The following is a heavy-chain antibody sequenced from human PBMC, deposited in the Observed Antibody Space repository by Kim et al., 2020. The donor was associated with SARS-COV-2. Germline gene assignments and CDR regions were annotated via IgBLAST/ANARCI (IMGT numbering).Heavy chain of an antibody. D-gene: IGHD3-10*01. CDR2: ISGDGGST. J-gene: IGHJ4*02. V-gene: IGHV3-43*02. Sequence: GGSLRLSCAASGFTFDDYAMHWVRQAPGKGLEWVSLISGDGGSTYYADSVKGRFTISRDNSKNSLYLQMNSLRTEDTALYYCAKGSYGSGSYYIHQDMDYWGQGTLVTVSS. CDR1: GFTFDDYA. CDR3: AKGSYGSGSYYIHQDMDY.